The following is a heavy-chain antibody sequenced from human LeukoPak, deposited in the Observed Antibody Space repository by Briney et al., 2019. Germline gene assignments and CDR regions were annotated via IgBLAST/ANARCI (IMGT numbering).Heavy chain of an antibody. CDR3: AREGRWGTVTKNY. D-gene: IGHD4-4*01. Sequence: SVKVSCKASGGTFSSYAISWVRQAPGQGLEWMGRIIPILGIANYAQKFQGRVTITADKSTSTAYMELSSLRSEDTAAYYCAREGRWGTVTKNYWGQGTLVTVSS. J-gene: IGHJ4*02. V-gene: IGHV1-69*04. CDR2: IIPILGIA. CDR1: GGTFSSYA.